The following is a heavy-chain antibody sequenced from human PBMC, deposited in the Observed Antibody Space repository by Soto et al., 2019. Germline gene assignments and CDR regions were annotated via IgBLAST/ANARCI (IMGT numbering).Heavy chain of an antibody. CDR3: ARGAGYCSGGSCYGDAFDI. CDR2: INHSGST. Sequence: QVQLQQWGAGLLKPSETLSLTCAVYGGSFSGYYWSWIRQPPGKGLEWIGEINHSGSTNYNPSLKSRVTRSVGTSKNQFSLRLSSVTAADTAVYYCARGAGYCSGGSCYGDAFDIWGQGTMVTVSS. CDR1: GGSFSGYY. V-gene: IGHV4-34*01. D-gene: IGHD2-15*01. J-gene: IGHJ3*02.